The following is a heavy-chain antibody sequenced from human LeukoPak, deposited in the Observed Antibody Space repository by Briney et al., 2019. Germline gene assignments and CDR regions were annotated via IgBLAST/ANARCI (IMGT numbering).Heavy chain of an antibody. V-gene: IGHV4-59*01. CDR2: ISYSGST. CDR1: GDSISSYS. D-gene: IGHD3-16*01. J-gene: IGHJ4*02. Sequence: SETLSLTCTVSGDSISSYSWTWIRQPPGKGLEWIGFISYSGSTRYNASFESRVTISIDTSNNQFSMKLTSVTAADTARYYCARVGRGVHTWGSYSFDQWRQGALVTVSS. CDR3: ARVGRGVHTWGSYSFDQ.